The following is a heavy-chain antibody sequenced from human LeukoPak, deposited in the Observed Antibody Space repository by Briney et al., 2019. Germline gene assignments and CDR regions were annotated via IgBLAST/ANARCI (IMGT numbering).Heavy chain of an antibody. V-gene: IGHV3-53*05. J-gene: IGHJ4*02. CDR3: ARESETSGWYDY. D-gene: IGHD6-19*01. CDR2: IYSGGST. Sequence: PGGSLRLSCAASGFTVSSNYMSWVRQAPGKGLEWVSVIYSGGSTYYADSVKGRFTISRDNTRKSLSLQMSSLRSEDTALYYCARESETSGWYDYWGQGILVTVSS. CDR1: GFTVSSNY.